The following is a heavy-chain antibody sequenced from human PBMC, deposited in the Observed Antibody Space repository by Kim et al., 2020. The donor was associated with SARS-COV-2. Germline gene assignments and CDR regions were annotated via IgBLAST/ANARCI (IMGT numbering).Heavy chain of an antibody. CDR3: ARAVVPDARGSHYYYYMDV. V-gene: IGHV4-34*01. CDR2: INHSGST. J-gene: IGHJ6*03. Sequence: SETLSLTCAVYGGSFSGYYWSWIRQPPGKGLEWIGEINHSGSTNYNPSLKSRVTISVDTSKNQFSLKLSSVTAADTAVYYCARAVVPDARGSHYYYYMDV. CDR1: GGSFSGYY. D-gene: IGHD2-2*01.